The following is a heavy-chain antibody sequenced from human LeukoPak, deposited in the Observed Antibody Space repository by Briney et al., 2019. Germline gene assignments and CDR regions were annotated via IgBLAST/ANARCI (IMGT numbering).Heavy chain of an antibody. Sequence: AGGSLRLSCAASGFTFSSYGIHWVRQAPGKGLEWVAVISFDGTIKYYADSVKGRFTSSRDNSKNTLYLQMNSLRVEDTAVYYCAREPTTVTTDASFDYWGQGTLVSVSS. J-gene: IGHJ4*02. CDR2: ISFDGTIK. CDR1: GFTFSSYG. D-gene: IGHD4-17*01. V-gene: IGHV3-30*03. CDR3: AREPTTVTTDASFDY.